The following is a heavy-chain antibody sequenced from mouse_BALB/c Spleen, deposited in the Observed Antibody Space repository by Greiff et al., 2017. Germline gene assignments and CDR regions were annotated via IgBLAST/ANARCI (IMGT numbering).Heavy chain of an antibody. CDR3: ARHGGYDWFAY. V-gene: IGHV5-12-2*01. CDR1: GFTFSSYT. D-gene: IGHD2-2*01. J-gene: IGHJ3*01. Sequence: EVKLVESGGGLVQPGGSLKLSCAASGFTFSSYTMSWVRQTPEKRLEWVAYISNGGGSTYYPDTVKGRFTISRDNAKNTLYLQMSSLKSEDTAMYYCARHGGYDWFAYWGQGTLATVSA. CDR2: ISNGGGST.